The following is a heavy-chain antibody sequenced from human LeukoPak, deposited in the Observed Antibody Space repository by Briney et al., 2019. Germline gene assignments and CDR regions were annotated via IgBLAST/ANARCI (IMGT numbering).Heavy chain of an antibody. J-gene: IGHJ6*02. CDR2: IKQDGSEK. Sequence: GGSLRLSCPASGFTFSSYWMSWVRQAPGKGLEWVANIKQDGSEKYYVDSVKGRFTISRDNAKNSPYLQMNSLRAEDTAVYYCARASYTYGMDVWGQGTTVTVSS. V-gene: IGHV3-7*01. D-gene: IGHD1-14*01. CDR3: ARASYTYGMDV. CDR1: GFTFSSYW.